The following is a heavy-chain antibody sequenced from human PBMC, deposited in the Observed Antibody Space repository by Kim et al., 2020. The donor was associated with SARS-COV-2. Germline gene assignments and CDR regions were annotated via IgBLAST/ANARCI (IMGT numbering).Heavy chain of an antibody. V-gene: IGHV4-34*01. CDR2: INHSGST. Sequence: SETLSLTCAVYGGSFSGYYWSWIRQPPGKGLEWIGEINHSGSTNYNPSLKSRVTISVDTSKNQFSLKLSSVTAADTAVYYCARKLLRRTMIVVVGGAFDIWGQGTMVTVSS. J-gene: IGHJ3*02. D-gene: IGHD3-22*01. CDR3: ARKLLRRTMIVVVGGAFDI. CDR1: GGSFSGYY.